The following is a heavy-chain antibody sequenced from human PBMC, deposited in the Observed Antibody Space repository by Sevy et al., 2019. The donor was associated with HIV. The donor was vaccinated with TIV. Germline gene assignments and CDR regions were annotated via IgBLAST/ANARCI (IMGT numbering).Heavy chain of an antibody. CDR2: INPNSGGT. CDR3: TRGPSGFSGSDLAY. CDR1: GYTFTGYY. V-gene: IGHV1-2*02. J-gene: IGHJ4*02. Sequence: ASVKVSCKASGYTFTGYYMHWVRQAPGLGLEWMGWINPNSGGTKYAQKFQGRVNMTRDTSISTAYMELSRLKSDDTAVYYCTRGPSGFSGSDLAYWGQGTLVTVSS. D-gene: IGHD3-22*01.